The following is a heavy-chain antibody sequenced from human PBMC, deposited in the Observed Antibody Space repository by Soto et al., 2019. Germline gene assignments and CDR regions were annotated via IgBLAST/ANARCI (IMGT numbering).Heavy chain of an antibody. Sequence: QVQLVQSGAEVKKPGSSVKVSCKASGGTFSSYAISWVRQAPGQGLEWMGGIIPIFGTANYAQKFQGRVTITADESTSTAYMELSSLRSEVTAVYYCAAPGGCSSTSCYTSRGYYYYGMDVWGQGTTVTVSS. CDR2: IIPIFGTA. D-gene: IGHD2-2*02. CDR3: AAPGGCSSTSCYTSRGYYYYGMDV. J-gene: IGHJ6*02. V-gene: IGHV1-69*01. CDR1: GGTFSSYA.